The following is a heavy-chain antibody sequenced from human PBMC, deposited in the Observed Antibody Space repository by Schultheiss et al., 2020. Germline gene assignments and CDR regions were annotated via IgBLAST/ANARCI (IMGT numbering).Heavy chain of an antibody. Sequence: GESLKISCAASGFTFSSYWMHWVRQAPGKGLVWVSRVNSDGRGTSYADSVKGRFTISRDNAKNSLYLQMNSLRAEDTALYYCAKATTYYYDSSGEDYWGQGTLVTVAS. CDR1: GFTFSSYW. J-gene: IGHJ4*02. CDR3: AKATTYYYDSSGEDY. CDR2: VNSDGRGT. V-gene: IGHV3-74*01. D-gene: IGHD3-22*01.